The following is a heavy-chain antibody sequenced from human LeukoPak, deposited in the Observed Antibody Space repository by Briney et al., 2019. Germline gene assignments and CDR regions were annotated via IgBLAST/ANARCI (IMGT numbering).Heavy chain of an antibody. CDR3: ARDLRYFDWSPDAFGI. J-gene: IGHJ3*02. D-gene: IGHD3-9*01. Sequence: PGGSLRLSCAASGFTFSSYSMNWVRQAPGKGLEWVSYISSSSSTIYYADSVKGRFTISRDNAKNSLYLQMNSLRAEDTAVYYCARDLRYFDWSPDAFGIWGQGTMVTVSS. V-gene: IGHV3-48*01. CDR1: GFTFSSYS. CDR2: ISSSSSTI.